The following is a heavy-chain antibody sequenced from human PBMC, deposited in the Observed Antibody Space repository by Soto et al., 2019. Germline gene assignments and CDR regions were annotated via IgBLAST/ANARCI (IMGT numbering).Heavy chain of an antibody. CDR3: ARDHQSGYINGWIDY. CDR1: GFSFRSYG. V-gene: IGHV3-33*01. Sequence: PGGSLRLSCAASGFSFRSYGLNWVRQAPGKGLEWVALIWYDGNDKYYADSVKGRFTISRDNSKNTLYLHMSSLRVEDTAVYYCARDHQSGYINGWIDYWGQGTLVTVSS. J-gene: IGHJ4*02. D-gene: IGHD6-19*01. CDR2: IWYDGNDK.